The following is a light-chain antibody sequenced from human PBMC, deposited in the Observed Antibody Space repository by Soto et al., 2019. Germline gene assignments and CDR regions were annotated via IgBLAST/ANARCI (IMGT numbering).Light chain of an antibody. V-gene: IGKV1-5*01. CDR2: DAS. J-gene: IGKJ1*01. CDR1: QSITSW. CDR3: QQYNSYWT. Sequence: DIQMTQSPSSVSASVGDTVTVPCRASQSITSWLAWYQQKPGKAPKLLIYDASSLESGVPSRFSGSGSGTEFTLTISSLQPDDFATYYCQQYNSYWTFGQGTKVDI.